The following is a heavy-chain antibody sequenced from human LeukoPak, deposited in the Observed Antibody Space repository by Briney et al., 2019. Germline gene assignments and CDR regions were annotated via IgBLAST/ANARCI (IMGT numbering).Heavy chain of an antibody. Sequence: ASVTVSCKASGYTFTGYYMHWVRQAPGQGLEWMGWINPNSGGTNYAQKFQGWVTMTRDTSISTAYMELSRLRSDDTAVYYCAREKDSSSGDAFDIWGQGTMVTVSS. D-gene: IGHD6-13*01. CDR1: GYTFTGYY. J-gene: IGHJ3*02. V-gene: IGHV1-2*04. CDR2: INPNSGGT. CDR3: AREKDSSSGDAFDI.